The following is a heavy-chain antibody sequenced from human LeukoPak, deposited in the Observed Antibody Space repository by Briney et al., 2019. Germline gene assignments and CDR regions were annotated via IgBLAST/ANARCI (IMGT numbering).Heavy chain of an antibody. V-gene: IGHV3-66*02. D-gene: IGHD1-26*01. CDR1: GFTVSSNY. CDR3: ASTAFSGGFDY. CDR2: IYSGGST. Sequence: GGSLRLSCAASGFTVSSNYMSWVRQAPGKELEWVSVIYSGGSTYYADSVKGRFTISRDNSKNTLYLQMNSLRAEDTAVYYCASTAFSGGFDYWGQGTLVTVSS. J-gene: IGHJ4*02.